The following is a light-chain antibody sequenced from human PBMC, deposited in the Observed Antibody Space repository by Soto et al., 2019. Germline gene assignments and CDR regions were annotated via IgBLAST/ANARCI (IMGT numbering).Light chain of an antibody. V-gene: IGLV2-14*01. CDR3: SSYTSSSTLG. J-gene: IGLJ1*01. Sequence: QSVLTQPASVSGSPGQSITISCTGTSRDVGGYSYVSWYQQHPGKAPKLMIYDVSNRPSGVSNRFSGSKSGNTASLTISGLQAEDEADYYCSSYTSSSTLGFGTGTKLTVL. CDR1: SRDVGGYSY. CDR2: DVS.